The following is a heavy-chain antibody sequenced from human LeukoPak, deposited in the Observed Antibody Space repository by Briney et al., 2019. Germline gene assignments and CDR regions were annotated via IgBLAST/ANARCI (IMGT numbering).Heavy chain of an antibody. D-gene: IGHD1-26*01. CDR2: INHSGST. CDR1: GGSFSGYY. V-gene: IGHV4-34*01. Sequence: SEALSLTCAVYGGSFSGYYWSWIRQPPGKGLEWIGEINHSGSTNYNPSLKSRVTISVDTSKNQFSLKLSSVTAADTAVYYCARFIVGATTGLDYWGQGTLVTVSS. J-gene: IGHJ4*02. CDR3: ARFIVGATTGLDY.